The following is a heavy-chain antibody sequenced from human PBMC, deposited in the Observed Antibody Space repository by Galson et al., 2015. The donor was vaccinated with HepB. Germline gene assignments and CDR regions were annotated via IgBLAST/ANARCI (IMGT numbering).Heavy chain of an antibody. V-gene: IGHV1-18*01. Sequence: SVKVSCKAFGYTFTSYGISWVRQAPGQGLEWMGWISAYNGNTNYAQKLQGRVTMTTDTSTSTAYMELRSLRSDDTAVYYCARDRRGGITIFGVVLGKSNWFDPWGQGTLVTVSS. D-gene: IGHD3-3*01. CDR1: GYTFTSYG. CDR2: ISAYNGNT. CDR3: ARDRRGGITIFGVVLGKSNWFDP. J-gene: IGHJ5*02.